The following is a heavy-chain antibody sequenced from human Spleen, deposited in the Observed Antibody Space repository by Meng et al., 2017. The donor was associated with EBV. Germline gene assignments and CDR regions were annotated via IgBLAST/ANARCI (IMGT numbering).Heavy chain of an antibody. CDR3: ARAPNDGYHPLGY. Sequence: QGQGEDWGPGQEKPAGTLSRTCTDSGGAISSSNWWSWVRQPPGKGLEWIGENYPSGSTNYNPSLKSRVTISVDKSKNQSSLRLNSVTAADTAVYYCARAPNDGYHPLGYWGQGTLVTVSS. V-gene: IGHV4-4*02. D-gene: IGHD5-24*01. CDR2: NYPSGST. CDR1: GGAISSSNW. J-gene: IGHJ4*02.